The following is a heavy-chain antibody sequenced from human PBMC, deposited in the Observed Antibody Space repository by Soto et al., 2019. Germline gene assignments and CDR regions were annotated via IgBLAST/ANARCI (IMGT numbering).Heavy chain of an antibody. Sequence: GDSLKITCKGSVYSFTSYWIIWVRQMPGKGLEWMGRIDPSDSYTNYSPSFQGHVTMSADKSINTAYLQWSSLKASDSAMYYCARHKAFYYDNSGDWGQGSLVTVSS. CDR1: VYSFTSYW. CDR3: ARHKAFYYDNSGD. CDR2: IDPSDSYT. D-gene: IGHD3-22*01. J-gene: IGHJ4*02. V-gene: IGHV5-10-1*01.